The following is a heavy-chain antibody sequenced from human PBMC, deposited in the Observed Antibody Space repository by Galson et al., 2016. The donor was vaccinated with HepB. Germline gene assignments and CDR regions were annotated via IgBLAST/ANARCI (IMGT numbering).Heavy chain of an antibody. J-gene: IGHJ4*02. CDR2: ISGYTGHT. V-gene: IGHV1-18*01. CDR1: GHIFTSYG. Sequence: SVKVSCKASGHIFTSYGISWVRQAPGQGLEWMAWISGYTGHTNYAQKVKGRVTVTMVASTSTAYMELRRLRSDDAAMYYCARAGGGSSRFFDSWGQGTLVTVSS. D-gene: IGHD3-16*02. CDR3: ARAGGGSSRFFDS.